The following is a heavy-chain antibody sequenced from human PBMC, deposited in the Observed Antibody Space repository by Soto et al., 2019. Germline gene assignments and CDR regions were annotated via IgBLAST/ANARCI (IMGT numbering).Heavy chain of an antibody. D-gene: IGHD1-26*01. CDR2: IYYSGST. Sequence: SETLSLTCTVSGGSISIGDYYWTWIRQPPGKGLEWIGYIYYSGSTYYNPSLKSRVTISVDTSKNQFSLKLSSVTAADTAVYYCARYSGSYRPAFDIWGQGTMVTVSS. CDR1: GGSISIGDYY. CDR3: ARYSGSYRPAFDI. V-gene: IGHV4-30-4*01. J-gene: IGHJ3*02.